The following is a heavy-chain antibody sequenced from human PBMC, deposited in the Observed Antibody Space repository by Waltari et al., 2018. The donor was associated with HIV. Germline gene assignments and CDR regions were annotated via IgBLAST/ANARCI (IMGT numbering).Heavy chain of an antibody. V-gene: IGHV3-7*03. Sequence: LVESGGGLVQPGRSLRLCCAASGFTFSSHWRNWDRQAPGKGLEWLATIKQEGSDKYYGDSVTGRFTISRENANTSRYLQMSRLGVEDTGIYYCAKEQDFGRIIFNYYLGLDVWAKGPRSPCL. J-gene: IGHJ6*02. CDR2: IKQEGSDK. D-gene: IGHD3-10*01. CDR1: GFTFSSHW. CDR3: AKEQDFGRIIFNYYLGLDV.